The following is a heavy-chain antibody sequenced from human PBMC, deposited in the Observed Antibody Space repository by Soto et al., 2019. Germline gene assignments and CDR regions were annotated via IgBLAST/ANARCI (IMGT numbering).Heavy chain of an antibody. J-gene: IGHJ4*02. V-gene: IGHV3-30*04. CDR1: GFAIRSNA. Sequence: QVQLVESGGGVVQPGRSLRLSCEASGFAIRSNAIHWVRQAPGKGLEWVAVISFEGSYKYYADSVKGRFTVSRDNSKNTVSLQMDSLTGEDSALYYCVRAAGIAAAGSSQGVLRGQGTLVTVSS. CDR3: VRAAGIAAAGSSQGVL. CDR2: ISFEGSYK. D-gene: IGHD6-13*01.